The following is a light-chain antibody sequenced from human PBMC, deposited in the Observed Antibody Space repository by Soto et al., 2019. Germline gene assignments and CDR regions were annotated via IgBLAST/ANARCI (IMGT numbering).Light chain of an antibody. CDR3: SSYRSDSTVV. Sequence: QSVLTQPASVSGSPGQSVTISCTGTNSDIGPYNYVSWYQQLPGQAPKLLIYAVTYRSSGISIRFSGSKSGNTASLTISGLQADDEGDYYCSSYRSDSTVVFGGGTKLTVL. J-gene: IGLJ2*01. V-gene: IGLV2-14*01. CDR1: NSDIGPYNY. CDR2: AVT.